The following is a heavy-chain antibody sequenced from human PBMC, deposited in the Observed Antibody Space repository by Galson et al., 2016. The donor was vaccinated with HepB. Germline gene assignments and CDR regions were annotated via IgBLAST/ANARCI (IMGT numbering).Heavy chain of an antibody. D-gene: IGHD2-2*01. CDR3: ARDCSDTSCFP. Sequence: SGYTFTSYRLTWLRQAPGQGLEWMGWITADNGNTNYAQNLQGRVTMTTDTSTSTAYMELRSLRSDDTAVYYCARDCSDTSCFPWGQGTLVTVSS. J-gene: IGHJ5*02. CDR2: ITADNGNT. V-gene: IGHV1-18*01. CDR1: GYTFTSYR.